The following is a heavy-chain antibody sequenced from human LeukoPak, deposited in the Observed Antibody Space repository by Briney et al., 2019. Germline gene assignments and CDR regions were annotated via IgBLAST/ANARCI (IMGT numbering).Heavy chain of an antibody. CDR1: GYTFTGYY. Sequence: ASVKVSCKASGYTFTGYYMHWVRQAPGQGLEWMGWINPNSGGTNYAQKFQGRVTVTRDTSINTAYMELSRLRSDDTAVYYCARDRLQGSGSYYLAFDYWGQGTLVTVSS. D-gene: IGHD3-10*01. J-gene: IGHJ4*02. CDR2: INPNSGGT. V-gene: IGHV1-2*02. CDR3: ARDRLQGSGSYYLAFDY.